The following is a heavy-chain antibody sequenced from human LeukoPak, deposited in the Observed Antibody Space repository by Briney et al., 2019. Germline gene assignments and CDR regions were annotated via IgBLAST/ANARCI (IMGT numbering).Heavy chain of an antibody. D-gene: IGHD2-15*01. CDR3: AKDSIGYCSGDRCPLDGMDV. CDR2: ISSSGGST. J-gene: IGHJ6*04. CDR1: GFPFSSFA. Sequence: GGSLRLSCAASGFPFSSFAMSWVRQAPGKGLEWVSAISSSGGSTYYTDSVKGRFTISRDNSKNTVYLQMNSLRTEDTAVYYCAKDSIGYCSGDRCPLDGMDVWGKGTTVTVSS. V-gene: IGHV3-23*01.